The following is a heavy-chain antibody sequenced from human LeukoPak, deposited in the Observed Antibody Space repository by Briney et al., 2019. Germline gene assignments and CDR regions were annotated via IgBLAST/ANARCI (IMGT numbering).Heavy chain of an antibody. Sequence: PDRSLRLSCAASGFNFDDSAMHWVRHAPGKGLEWVSGISWNSVTIAYADSVKGRFTISRDNGKNSLYLQMNSLRADDTALYYCAEAVGYYTNGVCYKYFHHWGQGTLVTVSS. J-gene: IGHJ1*01. V-gene: IGHV3-9*01. CDR3: AEAVGYYTNGVCYKYFHH. CDR2: ISWNSVTI. CDR1: GFNFDDSA. D-gene: IGHD2-8*01.